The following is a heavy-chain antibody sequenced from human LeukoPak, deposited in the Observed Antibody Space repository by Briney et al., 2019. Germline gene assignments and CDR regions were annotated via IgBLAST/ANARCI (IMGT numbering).Heavy chain of an antibody. CDR3: ARDLYGDHAMLVY. Sequence: PGGSLRLSCAASGFTVSSNYMSWVRQAPGKGLEWVSVIYSGGGTYYADSVKGRFSISRDNSKNTLYLQMNSLRAEDTAVYYCARDLYGDHAMLVYWGEGTLVTVSS. D-gene: IGHD4-17*01. V-gene: IGHV3-66*01. J-gene: IGHJ4*02. CDR2: IYSGGGT. CDR1: GFTVSSNY.